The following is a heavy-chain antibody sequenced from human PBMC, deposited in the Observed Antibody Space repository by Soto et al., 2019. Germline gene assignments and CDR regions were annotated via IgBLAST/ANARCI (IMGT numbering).Heavy chain of an antibody. Sequence: EVQLVESGGGLVQPGGSLRLSCAASGFTFSSYAMSWVRQAPGKGLQWVSTITGIGGTTYYADSVKGRFTISRDNSKKTLYLQMNRLRAEDTALYYCANDVTATTNYWGQGTLVTVSS. CDR1: GFTFSSYA. CDR3: ANDVTATTNY. D-gene: IGHD2-21*02. J-gene: IGHJ4*02. CDR2: ITGIGGTT. V-gene: IGHV3-23*04.